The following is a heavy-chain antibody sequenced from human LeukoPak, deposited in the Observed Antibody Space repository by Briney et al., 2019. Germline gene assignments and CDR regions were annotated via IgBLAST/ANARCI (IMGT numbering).Heavy chain of an antibody. D-gene: IGHD2-15*01. CDR1: GFTFSSYG. Sequence: GGSLRLSCAASGFTFSSYGMHWVRQAPGKGLEWVAVISYDGSNKYYADSVKGRFTISRDNAKNSLYLQMNSLRAEDTAVYYCANLAPVVVAAMGDYWGQGTLVTVSS. V-gene: IGHV3-30*18. CDR3: ANLAPVVVAAMGDY. CDR2: ISYDGSNK. J-gene: IGHJ4*02.